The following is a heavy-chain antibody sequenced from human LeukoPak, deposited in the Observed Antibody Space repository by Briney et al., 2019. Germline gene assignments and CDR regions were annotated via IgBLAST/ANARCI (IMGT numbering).Heavy chain of an antibody. Sequence: PSETLSLTCTVSGGSISSSSYYWGWIRQPPGKGLEWIGSISSSGSTSSNPSPKSRLTISVDTSKNQFSLKLSSVTAADTAVYYCAREFPWSRPLDYWGQGTLVTVSS. CDR3: AREFPWSRPLDY. D-gene: IGHD1-1*01. CDR2: ISSSGST. J-gene: IGHJ4*02. CDR1: GGSISSSSYY. V-gene: IGHV4-39*01.